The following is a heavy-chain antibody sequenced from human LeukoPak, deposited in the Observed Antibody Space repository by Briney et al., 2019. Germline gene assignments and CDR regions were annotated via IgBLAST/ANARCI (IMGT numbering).Heavy chain of an antibody. V-gene: IGHV4-4*02. J-gene: IGHJ3*02. CDR2: IYHSGST. D-gene: IGHD3-10*01. CDR1: GGSISSSNW. Sequence: SGTLSLTCAVSGGSISSSNWWSWVRQPPWKGLEWVGEIYHSGSTNYNPSLKSRVTISVDKSKNQFSLKLSSVTAADTAVYYCARDRGEYYGSGSYYNDDAFDIWGQGTMVTVSS. CDR3: ARDRGEYYGSGSYYNDDAFDI.